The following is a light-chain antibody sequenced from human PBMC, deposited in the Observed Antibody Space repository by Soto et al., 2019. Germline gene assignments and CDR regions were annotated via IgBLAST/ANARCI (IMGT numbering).Light chain of an antibody. CDR2: GAS. CDR3: QQYGSSGT. V-gene: IGKV3-20*01. J-gene: IGKJ1*01. Sequence: EIVLTQSPGTVSLSPGERSTLSFRASQNVGNYLAWYQQKPGQAPRLLIYGASNRATGIPDRFSGSGSGTDFTLTISRLEPEDFAVYYCQQYGSSGTFGQGTKVDI. CDR1: QNVGNY.